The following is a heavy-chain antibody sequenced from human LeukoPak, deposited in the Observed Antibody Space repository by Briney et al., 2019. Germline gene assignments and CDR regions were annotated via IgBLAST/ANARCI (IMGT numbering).Heavy chain of an antibody. CDR1: GYTFTSYG. D-gene: IGHD5-18*01. V-gene: IGHV1-69*06. Sequence: SVKVSCKASGYTFTSYGISWVRQAPGQGLEWMGGIIPIFGTANYAQKFQGRVTITADKSTSTAYMDLSSLRSEDTAMYYCAILGMDTGVGTIDYWGQGTLVTVSS. J-gene: IGHJ4*02. CDR3: AILGMDTGVGTIDY. CDR2: IIPIFGTA.